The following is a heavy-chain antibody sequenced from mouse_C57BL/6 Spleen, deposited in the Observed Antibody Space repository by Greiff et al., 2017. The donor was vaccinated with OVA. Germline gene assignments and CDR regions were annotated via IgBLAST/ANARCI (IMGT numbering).Heavy chain of an antibody. V-gene: IGHV1-55*01. J-gene: IGHJ2*01. CDR3: ARNGNDYFDY. D-gene: IGHD2-3*01. CDR1: GYTFTSYW. Sequence: VQLKQPGAELVKPGASVKMSCKASGYTFTSYWITWVKQRPGQGLEWIGDIYPGSGSTNYNEKFKSKATLTVDTSSSTAYLQLSSLTSEDSAVYYCARNGNDYFDYWGQGTTLTVSS. CDR2: IYPGSGST.